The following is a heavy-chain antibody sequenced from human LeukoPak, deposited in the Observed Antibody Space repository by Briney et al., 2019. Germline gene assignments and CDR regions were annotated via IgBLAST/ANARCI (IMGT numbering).Heavy chain of an antibody. Sequence: GGSLRLSCAASGFTFSSYGMHWVRQAPGKGLEWVAVIWYDGSNKYYADSVKGRFTISRDNAKNSLYLQMNSLRAEDTAVYYCARDSITVTSSADAFDIWGQGTMVTVSS. J-gene: IGHJ3*02. V-gene: IGHV3-33*01. CDR3: ARDSITVTSSADAFDI. CDR1: GFTFSSYG. D-gene: IGHD4-17*01. CDR2: IWYDGSNK.